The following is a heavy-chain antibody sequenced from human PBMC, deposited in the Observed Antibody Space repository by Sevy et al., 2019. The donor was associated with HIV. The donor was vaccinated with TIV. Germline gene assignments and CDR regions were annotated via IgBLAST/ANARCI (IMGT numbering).Heavy chain of an antibody. CDR2: IWYDESNK. J-gene: IGHJ6*02. CDR1: GFTFSSNA. CDR3: ARGVATTYYYHYGMDV. Sequence: GGSLRLSCTASGFTFSSNAMYWVRQAPGKGLEWVAVIWYDESNKYHADSVKGRFTISRDNSKNTLYLQMNSLRAEDTVVYYCARGVATTYYYHYGMDVWGQGTTVTVSS. V-gene: IGHV3-33*01. D-gene: IGHD5-12*01.